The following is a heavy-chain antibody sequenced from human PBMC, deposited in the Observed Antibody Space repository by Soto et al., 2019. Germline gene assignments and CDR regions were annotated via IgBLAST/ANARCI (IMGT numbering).Heavy chain of an antibody. CDR3: TTRPSSNPLSQFNPPPDY. Sequence: EVQLVESGGGLVQPGGSLKLSCAAAGFTFSGSAVHWVRQASGRGLEWVGRIRSKTNNYATDYAASVNGRFTFSRDDSKKTVYLPMDSPRNEDTAMYFWTTRPSSNPLSQFNPPPDYWGQGTLVTVSS. D-gene: IGHD6-13*01. J-gene: IGHJ4*02. CDR1: GFTFSGSA. V-gene: IGHV3-73*02. CDR2: IRSKTNNYAT.